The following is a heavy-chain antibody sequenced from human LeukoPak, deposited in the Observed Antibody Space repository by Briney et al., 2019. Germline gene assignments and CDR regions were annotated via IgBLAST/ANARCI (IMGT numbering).Heavy chain of an antibody. D-gene: IGHD4-11*01. CDR3: ATLMTTGDKFDS. CDR2: IQHSLT. J-gene: IGHJ4*02. CDR1: GGSISSGIYS. V-gene: IGHV4-30-2*01. Sequence: SETLSLTCTVSGGSISSGIYSWSWIRQPPGKGLEWIGYIQHSLTSYNPSLKSQVTISVDRSKNQFSLKVSSVTAADTAVYYCATLMTTGDKFDSWGQGTLVTVSS.